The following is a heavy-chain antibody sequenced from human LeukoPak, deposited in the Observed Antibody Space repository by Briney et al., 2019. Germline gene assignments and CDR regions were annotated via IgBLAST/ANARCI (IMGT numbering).Heavy chain of an antibody. Sequence: GASVKVSCKASGGTFSSYALSWVRQAPGQGLEWMGGIIPIFGTANYAQKFQGRVTITADESTSTAYMELSSLRSEDTAVYYCARDQRPGCSGGSCYPFFDYWGQGTLVTVSS. D-gene: IGHD2-15*01. V-gene: IGHV1-69*01. CDR1: GGTFSSYA. CDR3: ARDQRPGCSGGSCYPFFDY. J-gene: IGHJ4*02. CDR2: IIPIFGTA.